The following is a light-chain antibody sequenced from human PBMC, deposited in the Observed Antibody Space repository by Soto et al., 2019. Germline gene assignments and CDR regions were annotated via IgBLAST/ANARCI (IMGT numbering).Light chain of an antibody. J-gene: IGKJ1*01. Sequence: EVVLTQSPATLSLSPGERATLSCRASENVRTFVDWYQQKPGQAPRLLIYGASTRATGIPARFSGSGSGTEFTLTISSLQSEDFAVYYCQQYNNWQTFGQGTKVDIK. CDR1: ENVRTF. CDR3: QQYNNWQT. V-gene: IGKV3-15*01. CDR2: GAS.